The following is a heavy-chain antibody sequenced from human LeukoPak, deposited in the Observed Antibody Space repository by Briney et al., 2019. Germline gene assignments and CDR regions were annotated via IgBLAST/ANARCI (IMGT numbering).Heavy chain of an antibody. CDR2: IYHSGTT. CDR3: ARNYYGSGSFYVHN. CDR1: GGSISNGGYS. V-gene: IGHV4-30-2*01. Sequence: SETLSLTCAVSGGSISNGGYSWSWIRQPPGKGLEWIGLIYHSGTTHYSPSLKSRLTFSLDKSKNQFSLKLTSVTAADTALYYCARNYYGSGSFYVHNWGQGTLVTVSS. D-gene: IGHD3-10*01. J-gene: IGHJ4*02.